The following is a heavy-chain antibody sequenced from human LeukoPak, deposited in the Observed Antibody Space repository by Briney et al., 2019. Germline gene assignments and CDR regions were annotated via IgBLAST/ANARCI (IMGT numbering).Heavy chain of an antibody. J-gene: IGHJ4*02. V-gene: IGHV3-23*01. CDR3: ARDTLEDS. CDR1: GFTFSSYA. CDR2: ISRSGGGT. Sequence: HPGGSLRLSCAASGFTFSSYAMSWVRQTPGKGLEWVSAISRSGGGTYHADSVKGRFTISRVNFKNALYLQMNSLRAEDTATYYCARDTLEDSWGQGTLVTVSS.